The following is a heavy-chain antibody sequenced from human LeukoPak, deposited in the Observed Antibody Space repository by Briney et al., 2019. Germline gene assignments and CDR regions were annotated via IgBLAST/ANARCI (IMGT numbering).Heavy chain of an antibody. D-gene: IGHD3-16*02. Sequence: SQTLSLTCTVSGGSISSGGYYWSWIRQHPGKGLEWIGYIYYSGSTYYNPSLKSRVTISVDTSKNQFSLKLSSVTAADTAVYYCARETYYDYVWGSSRRVDYWGQGTLVTVSS. CDR1: GGSISSGGYY. CDR3: ARETYYDYVWGSSRRVDY. CDR2: IYYSGST. V-gene: IGHV4-31*03. J-gene: IGHJ4*02.